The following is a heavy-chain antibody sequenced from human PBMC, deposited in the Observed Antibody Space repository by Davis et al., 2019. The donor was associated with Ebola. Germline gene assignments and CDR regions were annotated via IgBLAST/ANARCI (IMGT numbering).Heavy chain of an antibody. V-gene: IGHV1-69*13. CDR3: ARERVTYDFWSGGGYYYMDV. Sequence: SVKVSCKASGGTFSSYAISWVRQAPGQGLEWMGGIIHIFGTANYAQKFQGRVTITADESTSTAYMELSSLRSEDTAVYYCARERVTYDFWSGGGYYYMDVWGKGTTVTVSS. CDR2: IIHIFGTA. CDR1: GGTFSSYA. J-gene: IGHJ6*03. D-gene: IGHD3-3*01.